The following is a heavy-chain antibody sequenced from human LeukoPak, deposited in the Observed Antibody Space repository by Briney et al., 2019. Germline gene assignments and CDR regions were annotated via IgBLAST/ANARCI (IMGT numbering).Heavy chain of an antibody. CDR1: GFTFSSYA. Sequence: GGSLRLSCAASGFTFSSYAMHWVRQAPGKGLEWVAVISYDGSNKYNADSVKGRFTISRDNSKNTLYLQMNSLGAEDTAVYYCARGHTAVTRHFDFWGQGTLVTVSS. D-gene: IGHD4-17*01. J-gene: IGHJ4*02. V-gene: IGHV3-30*04. CDR3: ARGHTAVTRHFDF. CDR2: ISYDGSNK.